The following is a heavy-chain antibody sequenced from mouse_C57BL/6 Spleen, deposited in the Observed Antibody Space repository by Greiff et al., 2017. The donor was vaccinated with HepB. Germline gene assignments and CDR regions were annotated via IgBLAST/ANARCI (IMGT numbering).Heavy chain of an antibody. CDR3: ARRDGNLPMDY. CDR2: IYPGDGDT. CDR1: GYAFSSSW. D-gene: IGHD2-1*01. V-gene: IGHV1-82*01. Sequence: QVQLQQSGPELVKPGDSVKISCKASGYAFSSSWMNWVKQRPGKGLEWIGRIYPGDGDTNYNGKFKGKATLTADKSSSTAYMQLSSLTSEDSAVYFCARRDGNLPMDYWGQGTSVTVSS. J-gene: IGHJ4*01.